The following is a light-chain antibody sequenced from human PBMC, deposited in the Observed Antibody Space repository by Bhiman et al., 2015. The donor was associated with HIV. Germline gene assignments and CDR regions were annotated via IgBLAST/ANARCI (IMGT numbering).Light chain of an antibody. J-gene: IGLJ3*02. CDR3: ASWDDSLNGPL. CDR1: SSDVGAYNF. Sequence: QPALTQPPSATGSPGQSVTISCTGTSSDVGAYNFVSWYQQHPGKAPKLIIYEVHKRPSGVPDRFFGSKSGNTASLAISGLQAEDEATYFCASWDDSLNGPLFGGGTKLTVL. CDR2: EVH. V-gene: IGLV2-8*01.